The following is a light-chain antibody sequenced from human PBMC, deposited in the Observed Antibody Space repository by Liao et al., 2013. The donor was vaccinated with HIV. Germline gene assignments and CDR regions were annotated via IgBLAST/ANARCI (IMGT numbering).Light chain of an antibody. Sequence: SYELTQPPSVSVSPGQTASITCSGDKLGDKYASWYQQKPGQSPVLVIYQDSNRPSGIPERFSGSNSGNTATLTISGTQAMDEADYYCQAWDSSTWVFGGGTKLTVL. CDR1: KLGDKY. CDR3: QAWDSSTWV. J-gene: IGLJ3*02. CDR2: QDS. V-gene: IGLV3-1*01.